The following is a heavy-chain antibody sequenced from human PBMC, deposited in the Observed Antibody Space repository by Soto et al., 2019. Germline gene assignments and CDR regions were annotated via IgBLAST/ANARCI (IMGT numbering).Heavy chain of an antibody. CDR3: AKRLIAAAGTSWFDP. D-gene: IGHD6-13*01. V-gene: IGHV3-30*18. CDR1: GFTFSSYG. Sequence: QVQLVESGGGVVQPGRSLRLSCAASGFTFSSYGMHWVRQATGKGLEWVAVISYDGSNKYYADSAKGRFTISRDNSKNTLYLQMNSLRAEDTAVYYCAKRLIAAAGTSWFDPWGQGTLVTVSS. CDR2: ISYDGSNK. J-gene: IGHJ5*02.